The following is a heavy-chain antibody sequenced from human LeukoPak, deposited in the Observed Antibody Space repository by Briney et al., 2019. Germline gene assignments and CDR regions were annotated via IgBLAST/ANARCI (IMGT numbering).Heavy chain of an antibody. Sequence: ASVKVSCKASGYTFTGYYMHWVRQAPGQGLEWMGWINPNSGGTNYAQKFQGRVTMTGDTSISTAYMELSRLRSDDTAVYYCARGLVDTAMVPNDYWGQGTLVTVSS. CDR2: INPNSGGT. CDR1: GYTFTGYY. V-gene: IGHV1-2*02. D-gene: IGHD5-18*01. CDR3: ARGLVDTAMVPNDY. J-gene: IGHJ4*02.